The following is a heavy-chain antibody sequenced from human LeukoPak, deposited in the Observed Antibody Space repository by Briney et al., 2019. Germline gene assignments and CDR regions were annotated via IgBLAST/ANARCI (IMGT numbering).Heavy chain of an antibody. V-gene: IGHV3-64D*06. CDR1: GFTFSTYV. J-gene: IGHJ4*02. CDR3: VRGTGY. CDR2: ISSNGDNT. Sequence: PGASLRLSCAASGFTFSTYVMHWVRQAPGKGLEYVSAISSNGDNTYYADSVKGRFTISRDNSKNTLYLQMSSLRADDTAVYYCVRGTGYWGQGTLDTVSS.